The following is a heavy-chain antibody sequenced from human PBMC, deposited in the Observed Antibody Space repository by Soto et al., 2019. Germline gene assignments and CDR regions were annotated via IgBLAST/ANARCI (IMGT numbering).Heavy chain of an antibody. CDR3: AHRIQLRYCSGGNCPYYFDY. CDR1: GFSLSTSGVG. V-gene: IGHV2-5*02. Sequence: GSGPTLVNPTQTLTLTCTFSGFSLSTSGVGVGWIRQPPGKALEWLALIYWDDDKRYSPSLKSRLTITKDTSKNQVVLTMPNMDPVDTATYYCAHRIQLRYCSGGNCPYYFDYWGQGTLVTVSS. J-gene: IGHJ4*02. CDR2: IYWDDDK. D-gene: IGHD2-15*01.